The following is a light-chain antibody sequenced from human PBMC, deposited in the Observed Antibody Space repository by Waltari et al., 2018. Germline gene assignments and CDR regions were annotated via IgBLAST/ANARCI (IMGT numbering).Light chain of an antibody. CDR3: QQYYSYPVT. CDR1: QGVGSY. Sequence: AIRLTQSPSSIAASTGDRTTITCRASQGVGSYLAWYQQKSGRAPKLLLYASSSLEAEVPSRFGGSGSGTDFTLTISCLQSEDFASYFCQQYYSYPVTFGQGTRV. V-gene: IGKV1-8*01. CDR2: ASS. J-gene: IGKJ1*01.